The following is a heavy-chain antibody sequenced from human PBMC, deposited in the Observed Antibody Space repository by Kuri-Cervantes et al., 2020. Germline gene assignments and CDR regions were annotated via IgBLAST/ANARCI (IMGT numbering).Heavy chain of an antibody. Sequence: GESLKISCAASGFTFSTYEMNWVRQAPGKGLEWVSYISSNTIYYADSVKGRFTISRDNAKNSLYLQMNSLRAEDTAVYYCARWGYQEEFDYWGQGTLVTVSS. CDR2: ISSNTI. J-gene: IGHJ4*02. V-gene: IGHV3-48*03. CDR3: ARWGYQEEFDY. D-gene: IGHD2-2*01. CDR1: GFTFSTYE.